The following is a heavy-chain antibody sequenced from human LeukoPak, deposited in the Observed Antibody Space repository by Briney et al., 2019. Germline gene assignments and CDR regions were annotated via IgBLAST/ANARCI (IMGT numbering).Heavy chain of an antibody. V-gene: IGHV3-21*01. Sequence: PGGSLRLSCAASGFTFSSYSMNWVRQAPGKGLEWVSSIISSSSYIYYADSVKGRFTISRDNAKNSLYLQMNSLRAEDTAVYYCAREKLRYLDWVDYYYMDVWGKGTTVTVSS. CDR1: GFTFSSYS. CDR2: IISSSSYI. J-gene: IGHJ6*03. D-gene: IGHD3-9*01. CDR3: AREKLRYLDWVDYYYMDV.